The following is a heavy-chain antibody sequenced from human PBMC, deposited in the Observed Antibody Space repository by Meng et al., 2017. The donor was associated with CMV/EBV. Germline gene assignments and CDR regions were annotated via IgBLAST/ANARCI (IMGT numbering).Heavy chain of an antibody. CDR2: IYTSGST. J-gene: IGHJ5*02. Sequence: QVQLQESGPGLVRPSGTLSLTFTVSGGSISSYYWSWIRQPAGKGLEWIGRIYTSGSTNYNPSLKSRVTMSVDTSKNQFSLKLSSVTAADTAVYYCARSMVVAGDWFDPWGQGTLVTVSS. CDR3: ARSMVVAGDWFDP. CDR1: GGSISSYY. D-gene: IGHD2-15*01. V-gene: IGHV4-4*07.